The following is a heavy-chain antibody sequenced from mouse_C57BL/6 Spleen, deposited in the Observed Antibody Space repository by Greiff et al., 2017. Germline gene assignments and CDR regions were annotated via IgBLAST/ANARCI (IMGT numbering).Heavy chain of an antibody. CDR2: IYPGSGST. J-gene: IGHJ2*01. D-gene: IGHD1-1*01. V-gene: IGHV1-55*01. CDR3: ARWGYGSSYRNYFDY. Sequence: QVQLQQPGAELVKPGASVKMSCKASGYTFTSYWITWVKQRPGPGLEWIGDIYPGSGSTNYNEQFKSKATLTVDTSASSAYMQLSRLTSEDSAVYYCARWGYGSSYRNYFDYWGQGTTRTVSS. CDR1: GYTFTSYW.